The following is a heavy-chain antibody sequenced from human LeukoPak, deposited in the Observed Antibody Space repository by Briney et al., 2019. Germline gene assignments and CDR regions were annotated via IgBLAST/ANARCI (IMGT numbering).Heavy chain of an antibody. CDR3: ARGPYNWKGWFDP. D-gene: IGHD1-20*01. Sequence: GGSLRLSCAASGFTFSSYAMHWVRQAPGKGLEWVAVISYDGSNKYYADSVKGRFTISRDNAKNSLYLQMNSLRAEDTAVYYCARGPYNWKGWFDPWGQGTLVTVSS. V-gene: IGHV3-30*04. CDR2: ISYDGSNK. J-gene: IGHJ5*02. CDR1: GFTFSSYA.